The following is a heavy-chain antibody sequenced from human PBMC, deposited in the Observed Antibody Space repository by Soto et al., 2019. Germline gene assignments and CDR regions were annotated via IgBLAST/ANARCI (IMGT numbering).Heavy chain of an antibody. V-gene: IGHV3-30*03. J-gene: IGHJ4*02. CDR1: GFTFSSYR. CDR3: AHSRPPRLLDY. Sequence: GGSLRLSCAASGFTFSSYRIHWVRQAPGKGLEWVAVISHDGSKTNYADSVKGRFTITKDTSKNQVVLTMTNMDPVDTATYYCAHSRPPRLLDYWGQGTLVTVSS. CDR2: ISHDGSKT. D-gene: IGHD6-6*01.